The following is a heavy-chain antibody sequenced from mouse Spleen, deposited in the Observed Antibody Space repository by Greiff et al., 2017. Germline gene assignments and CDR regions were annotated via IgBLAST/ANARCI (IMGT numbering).Heavy chain of an antibody. CDR1: GYTFTSYW. CDR3: AREGEFITTAWYFDV. Sequence: QVQLQQPGAELVKPGASVKLSCKASGYTFTSYWMHWVKQRPGRGLEWIGRIDPNGGGTKYNEKFKSKATLTVDKPSSTAYMQLSSLTSEDSAVYYCAREGEFITTAWYFDVWGAGTTVTVSS. D-gene: IGHD1-1*01. V-gene: IGHV1-72*01. J-gene: IGHJ1*01. CDR2: IDPNGGGT.